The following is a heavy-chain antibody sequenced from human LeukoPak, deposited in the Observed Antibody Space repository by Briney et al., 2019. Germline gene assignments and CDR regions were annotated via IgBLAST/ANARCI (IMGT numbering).Heavy chain of an antibody. D-gene: IGHD5-18*01. CDR3: ARDEMVRYSSGRFDY. CDR2: ISAYNGNT. Sequence: ASVKVSCKASGYTFTSYGISWVRQAPGQGLEWMGCISAYNGNTNYAQKLQGRVTMTTDTSTSTAYMELRSLRSDDTAVYYCARDEMVRYSSGRFDYWGQGTLVTVSS. V-gene: IGHV1-18*01. CDR1: GYTFTSYG. J-gene: IGHJ4*02.